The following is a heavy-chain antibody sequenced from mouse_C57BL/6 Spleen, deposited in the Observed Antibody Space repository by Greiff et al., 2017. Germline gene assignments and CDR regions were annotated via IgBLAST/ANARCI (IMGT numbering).Heavy chain of an antibody. J-gene: IGHJ4*01. CDR3: ARTPDYYGSRDYAMDY. CDR2: IYTGSGST. Sequence: QVQLQQSGAELVKPGASVKLSCKASGYTFTSYWITWVKQRPGQGLELIGDIYTGSGSTNYNEKLKSKPTLTVDKSSSTAYMQLSSLTSADSAVYYCARTPDYYGSRDYAMDYWGQGTSVTVSS. V-gene: IGHV1-55*01. CDR1: GYTFTSYW. D-gene: IGHD1-1*01.